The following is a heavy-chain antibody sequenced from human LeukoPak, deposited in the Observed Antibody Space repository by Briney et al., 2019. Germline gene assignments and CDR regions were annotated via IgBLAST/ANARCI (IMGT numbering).Heavy chain of an antibody. CDR1: GGSISSTSDY. CDR3: ARRTIGTMFDY. CDR2: VLHSGIS. J-gene: IGHJ4*02. Sequence: SEILSLTCTVSGGSISSTSDYWGWIRRPPGKGLEWIGTVLHSGISYYNPSLKSRVSMSVDTSKNQFFVKLTSVTAADTAMYYCARRTIGTMFDYWGQGSLVTVSS. V-gene: IGHV4-39*01. D-gene: IGHD1-1*01.